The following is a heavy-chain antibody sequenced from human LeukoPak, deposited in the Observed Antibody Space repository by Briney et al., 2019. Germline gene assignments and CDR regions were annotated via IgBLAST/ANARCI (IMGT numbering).Heavy chain of an antibody. CDR2: MNPNSGNT. CDR3: ARDEVVAAPNYFGMVV. D-gene: IGHD2-15*01. CDR1: GYTFTSYD. V-gene: IGHV1-8*01. J-gene: IGHJ6*02. Sequence: ASVKVSCKASGYTFTSYDVNWVRQATGQGLEWMGWMNPNSGNTGLAQKFQGRVTLTRDTSLSTAYMELSNPRSDDTAVYYCARDEVVAAPNYFGMVVWGQGTTVSVSS.